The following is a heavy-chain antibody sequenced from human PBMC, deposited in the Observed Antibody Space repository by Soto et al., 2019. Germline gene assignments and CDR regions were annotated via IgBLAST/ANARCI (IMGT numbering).Heavy chain of an antibody. Sequence: PGGSLRLSCAASGFTFSSYGMHWVRQAPGKGLEWVAVIWYDGSNKYYADSVKGRFTISRDNSKNTLYLQMSSLRSEDTAVYYCARAPSRGIAARSPLSPWGQGTLVTVSS. CDR3: ARAPSRGIAARSPLSP. CDR1: GFTFSSYG. CDR2: IWYDGSNK. V-gene: IGHV3-33*01. J-gene: IGHJ5*02. D-gene: IGHD6-6*01.